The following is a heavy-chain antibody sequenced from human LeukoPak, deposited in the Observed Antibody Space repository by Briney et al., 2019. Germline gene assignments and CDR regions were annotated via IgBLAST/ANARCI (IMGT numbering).Heavy chain of an antibody. CDR2: IIPIFGTA. CDR1: GGTFSSYA. CDR3: ARVGLGYCSSTSCYFDY. J-gene: IGHJ4*02. Sequence: ASVKVSCKASGGTFSSYAISWVRQAPGQGLEWMGGIIPIFGTANYAQKFLGRVTITADESTSTAYMELSSLRSEDTAVYYCARVGLGYCSSTSCYFDYWGQGTLVTVSS. D-gene: IGHD2-2*01. V-gene: IGHV1-69*13.